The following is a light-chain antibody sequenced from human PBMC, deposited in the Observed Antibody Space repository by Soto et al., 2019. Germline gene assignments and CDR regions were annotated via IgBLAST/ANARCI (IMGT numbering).Light chain of an antibody. CDR2: EVS. CDR3: SSYTRSRTYV. CDR1: SGDVGGYNY. J-gene: IGLJ1*01. V-gene: IGLV2-14*01. Sequence: QSALTQPASVSGSPGQSITISCTGTSGDVGGYNYVSWYQQHPGKVPKLLIYEVSNRPSGVSHRFSGSKSGNTASLTISGLQAEDEADYYCSSYTRSRTYVFGTGTKVTVL.